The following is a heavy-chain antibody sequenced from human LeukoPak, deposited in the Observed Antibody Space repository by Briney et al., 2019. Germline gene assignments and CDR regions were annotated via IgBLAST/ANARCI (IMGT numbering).Heavy chain of an antibody. V-gene: IGHV4-30-2*01. D-gene: IGHD4-23*01. CDR3: ARGSDYGGNGFDY. CDR1: GGSISSGGYY. CDR2: IYHSGST. Sequence: PSETLSLTCTVSGGSISSGGYYWSWIRQPPGKGLEWIGYIYHSGSTYYNPSLKSRVTISVDRSKNQFSLKLSSVTAADTAVYYCARGSDYGGNGFDYWGQGALVTVSS. J-gene: IGHJ4*02.